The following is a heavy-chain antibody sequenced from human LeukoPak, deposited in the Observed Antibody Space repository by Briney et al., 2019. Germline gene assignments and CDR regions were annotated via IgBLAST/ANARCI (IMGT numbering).Heavy chain of an antibody. V-gene: IGHV4-59*10. CDR2: IYSRGST. CDR3: ARSIAAAGTKIDY. J-gene: IGHJ4*02. D-gene: IGHD6-13*01. CDR1: GGFISGYY. Sequence: SETLSLTYLVAGGFISGYYWSWIRLPAGKGLEWNGYIYSRGSTKYTPTLKSRVTMSVDTSKNQVSLKLSSVTAADTAIYYCARSIAAAGTKIDYWGQGTLVTVSS.